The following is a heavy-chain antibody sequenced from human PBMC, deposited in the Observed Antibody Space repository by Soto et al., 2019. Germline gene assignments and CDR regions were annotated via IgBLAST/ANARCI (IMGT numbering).Heavy chain of an antibody. CDR3: VRGPDYEGYFDY. D-gene: IGHD3-22*01. CDR1: GTTFSNFA. V-gene: IGHV1-69*12. Sequence: QVRLVQSGAEVKKTGSSVKVSCEASGTTFSNFAIGWVRQAPGQGLEWMGGIILPFGTPNYAQKFQGRVTISADESRTTAYMELRGLRSEDTAVYYCVRGPDYEGYFDYWGQGTLVTVSS. CDR2: IILPFGTP. J-gene: IGHJ4*02.